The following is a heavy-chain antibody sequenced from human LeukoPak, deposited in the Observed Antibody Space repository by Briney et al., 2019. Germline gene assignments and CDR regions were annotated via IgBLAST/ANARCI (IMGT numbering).Heavy chain of an antibody. CDR2: IYWSDDK. Sequence: SGPTLVKPTHTLTLTCTFSGFSLSTSGVGVGWIRQPPGKSLECLALIYWSDDKRYSPSLKSRLNITKDPFKNHVDLTMTNMDPVDTAPYYCAHPLEEQWLVAFDYWGQGTPVTVSS. CDR3: AHPLEEQWLVAFDY. V-gene: IGHV2-5*01. CDR1: GFSLSTSGVG. D-gene: IGHD6-19*01. J-gene: IGHJ4*02.